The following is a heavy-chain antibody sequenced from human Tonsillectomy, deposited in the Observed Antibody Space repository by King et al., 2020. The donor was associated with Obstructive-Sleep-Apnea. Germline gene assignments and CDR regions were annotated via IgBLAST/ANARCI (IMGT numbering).Heavy chain of an antibody. CDR3: VRHHSSSWSLNWFDP. Sequence: QLQESGPGLVKPSETLSLNCTVSGGSISGYYWSWIRQSQGKGWEWIGYIYYSGSTNYTNYNPSLKSRVTISVDTSKKQFSLKLSSVTAADTAVYYCVRHHSSSWSLNWFDPWGQGTLVTVSS. D-gene: IGHD6-13*01. CDR1: GGSISGYY. V-gene: IGHV4-59*08. CDR2: IYYSGSTNYT. J-gene: IGHJ5*02.